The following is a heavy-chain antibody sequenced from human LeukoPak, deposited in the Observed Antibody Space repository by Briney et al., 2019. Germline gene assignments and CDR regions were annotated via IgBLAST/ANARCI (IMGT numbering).Heavy chain of an antibody. V-gene: IGHV3-48*03. J-gene: IGHJ3*02. Sequence: GGSLRLSCAASGFTFNSYEMKWVRQAPGKGLEWVSYISSSGSTIYYADSVKGRFTISRDNAKNSLYLQMNSLRAEDTAVYYCARVGSGSHDAFDIWGQGTMVTVSS. CDR1: GFTFNSYE. CDR2: ISSSGSTI. CDR3: ARVGSGSHDAFDI. D-gene: IGHD1-26*01.